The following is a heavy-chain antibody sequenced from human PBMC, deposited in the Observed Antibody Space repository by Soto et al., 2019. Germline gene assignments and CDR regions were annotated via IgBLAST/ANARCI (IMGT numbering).Heavy chain of an antibody. J-gene: IGHJ4*02. D-gene: IGHD3-9*01. CDR3: ARDDYDILTGYYTFDY. V-gene: IGHV3-33*01. CDR1: GFTFNNFG. CDR2: IWSDGTQK. Sequence: PGGSLRLSCTASGFTFNNFGMHWVRQAPGKGLEWVAVIWSDGTQKSYGNSVKGRFTISRDNAKNSLYLQMNSLRAEDTAVYYCARDDYDILTGYYTFDYWGQGTLVTVSS.